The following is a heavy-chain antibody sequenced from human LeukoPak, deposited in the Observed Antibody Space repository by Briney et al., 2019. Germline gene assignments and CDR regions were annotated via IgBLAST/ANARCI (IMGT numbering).Heavy chain of an antibody. CDR3: ARHFCSGGSCYYVDY. Sequence: GESLKISCKGSGYSFTSYWIGWVRQMPGKGLEWMGIIYPGDSDTRYSPSFQGQVTISADKSISTAYLQWSSLKALDTAMYYCARHFCSGGSCYYVDYWGQGTLVTVSS. V-gene: IGHV5-51*01. CDR2: IYPGDSDT. CDR1: GYSFTSYW. D-gene: IGHD2-15*01. J-gene: IGHJ4*02.